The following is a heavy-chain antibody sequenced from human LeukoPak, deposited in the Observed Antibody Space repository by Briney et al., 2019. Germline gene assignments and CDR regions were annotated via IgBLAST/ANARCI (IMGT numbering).Heavy chain of an antibody. CDR1: GSTFSTYA. Sequence: GGSLRLSCAASGSTFSTYAMSWVRQAPGKGLEWVSVVSGTGGRTYYADSVKGRFTISRDNSKNTLYLQMNSLRAEDTALYYCVKASSSSPQYNWFDAWGQGTLVTVSS. V-gene: IGHV3-23*01. CDR2: VSGTGGRT. D-gene: IGHD6-6*01. CDR3: VKASSSSPQYNWFDA. J-gene: IGHJ5*02.